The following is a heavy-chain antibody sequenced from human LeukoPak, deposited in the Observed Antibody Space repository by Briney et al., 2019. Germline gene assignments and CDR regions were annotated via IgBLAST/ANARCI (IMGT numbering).Heavy chain of an antibody. J-gene: IGHJ4*02. CDR3: ARRSGWYGGGYFDY. Sequence: SETLSLTCAVYGGSFSGYYWSWIRQPPGKGLEWIGEINHSGSTNYNPSLKSRVTISVDTSKNQFSLKLSSVTAADTAVYYCARRSGWYGGGYFDYWGQGTLVTVSS. D-gene: IGHD6-19*01. V-gene: IGHV4-34*01. CDR1: GGSFSGYY. CDR2: INHSGST.